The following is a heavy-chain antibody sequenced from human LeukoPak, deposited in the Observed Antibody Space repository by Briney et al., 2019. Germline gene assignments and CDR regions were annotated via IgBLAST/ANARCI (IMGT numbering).Heavy chain of an antibody. D-gene: IGHD5-18*01. J-gene: IGHJ4*02. V-gene: IGHV1-69*04. CDR2: IIPILGLS. CDR3: AREGLVDTAMPIDD. Sequence: ASVKVSCKASGGTFRSYAFSWVRQAPGQGLEWMGRIIPILGLSSYAQKFQGRVTITAEKSTSTAYMELSSLRSEDTAVYYCAREGLVDTAMPIDDGGQGTLVTVS. CDR1: GGTFRSYA.